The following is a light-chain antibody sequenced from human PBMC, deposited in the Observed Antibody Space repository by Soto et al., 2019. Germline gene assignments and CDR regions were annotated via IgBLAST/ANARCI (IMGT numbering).Light chain of an antibody. V-gene: IGKV3-11*01. J-gene: IGKJ4*01. CDR1: QSVSSF. CDR3: QQRSNWPLT. Sequence: EIVLTQSPATLSLSPGKRATLSCRASQSVSSFLAWYQQKPGQAPRLLIYDTSNRATGIPARFSGSGSGTDFTLTISSLEPEDFAVYYCQQRSNWPLTFGGGTKVEIK. CDR2: DTS.